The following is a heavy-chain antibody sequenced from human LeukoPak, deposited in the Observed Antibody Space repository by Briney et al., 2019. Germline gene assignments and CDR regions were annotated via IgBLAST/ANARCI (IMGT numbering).Heavy chain of an antibody. Sequence: GESLRLSCTGSGFTFGDHAMSWVRQAPGKGLEWVGFIRSKAYRGTTEYAASVKGRFTISREDSASIAYLQMNSLKTEDTAVYYCARGPIQLWIHNAMDVWGQGTTVTVSS. V-gene: IGHV3-49*04. CDR1: GFTFGDHA. J-gene: IGHJ6*02. D-gene: IGHD1-1*01. CDR3: ARGPIQLWIHNAMDV. CDR2: IRSKAYRGTT.